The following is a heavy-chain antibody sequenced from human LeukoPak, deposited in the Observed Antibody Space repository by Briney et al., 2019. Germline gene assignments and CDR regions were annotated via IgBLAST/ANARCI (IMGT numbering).Heavy chain of an antibody. J-gene: IGHJ3*01. V-gene: IGHV3-7*03. CDR3: VISGYNYGGHAFDV. CDR2: INQHGSET. CDR1: GSTFSNDW. Sequence: PGGSLRLSCAASGSTFSNDWMSWVRQAPGKGLEWVGNINQHGSETYYGDSLKGRFTISRDNSKNTLFLQMNSLRAEDTALYSCVISGYNYGGHAFDVWGQGTMVTVSS. D-gene: IGHD5-18*01.